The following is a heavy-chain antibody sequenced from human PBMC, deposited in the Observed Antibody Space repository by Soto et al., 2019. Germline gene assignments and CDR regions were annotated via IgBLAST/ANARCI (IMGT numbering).Heavy chain of an antibody. Sequence: EVQLLESGGGLVQPGGSLRLSCVASGFVFTNYAMSWVRQAPGKGLEWVSAISGSNSHSYDADSVKGRFTISRDNSKNTRYRQMNTLRVAGTAVYYCAEVDRGCYGFDYGCRGSLVTVCS. CDR2: ISGSNSHS. J-gene: IGHJ4*02. V-gene: IGHV3-23*01. CDR3: AEVDRGCYGFDY. CDR1: GFVFTNYA. D-gene: IGHD6-19*01.